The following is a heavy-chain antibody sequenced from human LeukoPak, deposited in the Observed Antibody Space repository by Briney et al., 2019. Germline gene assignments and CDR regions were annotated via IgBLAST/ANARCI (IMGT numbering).Heavy chain of an antibody. CDR3: ARGMGFGPTSYFDY. D-gene: IGHD3-10*01. CDR1: RFTFSSYS. Sequence: GGSLRLSCAASRFTFSSYSMNWVRQAPGKGLEWVSSISSSSSYIYYADSVKGRFTISRDNAKNSLYLQMNSLRAEDTAVYYCARGMGFGPTSYFDYWGQGTLVTVSS. V-gene: IGHV3-21*01. CDR2: ISSSSSYI. J-gene: IGHJ4*02.